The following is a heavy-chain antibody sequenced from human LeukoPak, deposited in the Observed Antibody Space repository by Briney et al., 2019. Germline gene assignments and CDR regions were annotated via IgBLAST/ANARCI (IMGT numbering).Heavy chain of an antibody. CDR3: AREQAESSDYDILPSY. CDR2: IWYDGSNK. D-gene: IGHD3-9*01. J-gene: IGHJ4*02. Sequence: GGSLRLSCAASGFTFSSYGMHWVRQAPGKGLEWVAVIWYDGSNKYYADSVKRRFTISRDNSKNTLYLQMNSLRAEDTAVYYCAREQAESSDYDILPSYWGQGTLVTVSS. CDR1: GFTFSSYG. V-gene: IGHV3-33*01.